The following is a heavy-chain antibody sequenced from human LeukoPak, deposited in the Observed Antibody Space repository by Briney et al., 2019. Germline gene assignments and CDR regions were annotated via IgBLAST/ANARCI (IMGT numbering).Heavy chain of an antibody. J-gene: IGHJ3*02. CDR1: GYTFTNYY. CDR2: INPSGGRT. D-gene: IGHD3-10*01. V-gene: IGHV1-46*01. CDR3: ARTLGFGELSAFDM. Sequence: ASVKVSCKASGYTFTNYYMHWVRQAPGQGLEWMGIINPSGGRTTYAQNFQGRLTMTRDASTSTVYMEVSTLRSEDTAAYYCARTLGFGELSAFDMWGQGTKVTVSS.